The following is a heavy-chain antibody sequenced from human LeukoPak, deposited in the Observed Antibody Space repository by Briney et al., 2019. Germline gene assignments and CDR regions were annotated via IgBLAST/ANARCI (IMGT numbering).Heavy chain of an antibody. Sequence: SETLSLTCAVYGGSFSGYYWSWIRQPPGKGLEWIGYIYYSGSTDYNPSLKSRVTISVDTSKNQFSLQLSSVTAADTAVYYCARGLSSSGWYRKTDYWGQGTLVTVSS. D-gene: IGHD6-19*01. V-gene: IGHV4-59*01. CDR1: GGSFSGYY. J-gene: IGHJ4*02. CDR2: IYYSGST. CDR3: ARGLSSSGWYRKTDY.